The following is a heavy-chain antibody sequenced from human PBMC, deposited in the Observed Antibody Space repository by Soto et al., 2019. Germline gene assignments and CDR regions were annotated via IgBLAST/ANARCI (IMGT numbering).Heavy chain of an antibody. CDR3: TRVPTPVPAAIDI. CDR2: IRNEANSYTA. CDR1: GFTFSDYY. Sequence: SLRLSCTASGFTFSDYYMDWVRQAPGKGLDWVGRIRNEANSYTAVYAASVTGRFTMSRDDSKYSLYLQMDSLKTEDTAVYYCTRVPTPVPAAIDIWGQGTMVTVSS. V-gene: IGHV3-72*01. J-gene: IGHJ3*02. D-gene: IGHD2-15*01.